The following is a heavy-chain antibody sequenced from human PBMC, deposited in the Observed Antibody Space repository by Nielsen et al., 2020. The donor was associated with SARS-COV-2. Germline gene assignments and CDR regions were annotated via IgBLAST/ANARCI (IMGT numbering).Heavy chain of an antibody. CDR2: LNPGNGYT. CDR3: ARSQHLSK. J-gene: IGHJ4*02. V-gene: IGHV1-3*01. CDR1: GHTFTSNA. Sequence: ASVKVSCKASGHTFTSNALHWVRQAPGQRLEWMGWLNPGNGYTRLSQKFQDRVTIIRDTSASTAYMEVSSLRSEDTAVYYCARSQHLSKWGQGTLVTVSS. D-gene: IGHD6-13*01.